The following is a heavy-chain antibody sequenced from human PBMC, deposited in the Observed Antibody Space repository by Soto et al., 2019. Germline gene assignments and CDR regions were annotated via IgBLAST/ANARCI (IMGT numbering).Heavy chain of an antibody. CDR2: ISGSSGIV. D-gene: IGHD7-27*01. CDR3: ARDDVSRTGEEGLLDY. V-gene: IGHV3-21*01. J-gene: IGHJ4*02. Sequence: EVQLVESGGGLVKPGGSLRLSCTASGFTFSNHNMNWVRQAPGKCLEWLSSISGSSGIVSSADSVKGRFTISRHNAKYSVFLQMNSLRVEDTAVYFCARDDVSRTGEEGLLDYVGQGTLVTVSS. CDR1: GFTFSNHN.